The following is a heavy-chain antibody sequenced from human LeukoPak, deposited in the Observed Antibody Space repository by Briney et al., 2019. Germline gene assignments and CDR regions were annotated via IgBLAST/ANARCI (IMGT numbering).Heavy chain of an antibody. CDR3: ARGIHYYDSSGPRGPRYYYYYMDV. V-gene: IGHV1-8*01. J-gene: IGHJ6*03. D-gene: IGHD3-22*01. CDR2: MNPNSGNT. Sequence: ASVKVSCKASGYTFTSYDINWVQQATGQGLEWMGWMNPNSGNTGYAQKFQGRVTMTRNTSIGTAYMELSSLRSEDTAVYYCARGIHYYDSSGPRGPRYYYYYMDVWGKGTTVTISS. CDR1: GYTFTSYD.